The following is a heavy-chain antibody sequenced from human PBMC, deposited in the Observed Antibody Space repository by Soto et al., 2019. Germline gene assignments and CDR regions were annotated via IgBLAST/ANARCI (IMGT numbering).Heavy chain of an antibody. Sequence: SETLSLTCTVSGGSISSYYWSWIRQPPGKGLEWIGYIYYSGSTNYNPSLKSRVTISVDTSKNQFSLELSSVTAADTAVYYCARDLYSSSWYGWFDPWGQGTLVTVSS. CDR2: IYYSGST. CDR1: GGSISSYY. V-gene: IGHV4-59*01. D-gene: IGHD6-13*01. CDR3: ARDLYSSSWYGWFDP. J-gene: IGHJ5*02.